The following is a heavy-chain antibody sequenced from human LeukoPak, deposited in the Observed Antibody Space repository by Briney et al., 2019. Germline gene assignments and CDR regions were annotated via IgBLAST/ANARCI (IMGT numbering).Heavy chain of an antibody. V-gene: IGHV3-23*01. D-gene: IGHD5-12*01. J-gene: IGHJ4*02. Sequence: GGSLRPSCAASGFSISNSAMSWVRQAPGKGLEWVSLIVASSGSTFYADSVKGRFTISGDSSKNTLYLQMNSLRAEDMAVYYCAKGAYDYIEMGYFDYWGQGTLVTVSS. CDR2: IVASSGST. CDR3: AKGAYDYIEMGYFDY. CDR1: GFSISNSA.